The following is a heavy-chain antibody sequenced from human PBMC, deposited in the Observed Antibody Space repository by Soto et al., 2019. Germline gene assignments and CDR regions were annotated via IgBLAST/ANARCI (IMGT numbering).Heavy chain of an antibody. Sequence: SVKVSCKASGGTLSSYAISWVRQAPGQGLEWMGGIIPIFGTANYAQKFQGRVTITADESTSTAYMELSSLRSEDTAVYYCARNPTPYCSGGSCYGQQYNWFDPWGQGTLVTVSS. CDR3: ARNPTPYCSGGSCYGQQYNWFDP. CDR2: IIPIFGTA. J-gene: IGHJ5*02. D-gene: IGHD2-15*01. CDR1: GGTLSSYA. V-gene: IGHV1-69*13.